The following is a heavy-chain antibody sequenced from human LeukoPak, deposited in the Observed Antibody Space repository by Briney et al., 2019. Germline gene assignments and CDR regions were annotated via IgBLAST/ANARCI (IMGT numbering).Heavy chain of an antibody. J-gene: IGHJ5*02. CDR3: ARSGAVARKEVWFDP. Sequence: ASVKVSCKASGYTFTGYYMHWVRQAPGQGLEWMGWINPNSGGTNYAQKFQGRVTMTRDTSISTAYMELSRLRSDDTAVYYCARSGAVARKEVWFDPWGQGTLVTVSS. CDR1: GYTFTGYY. V-gene: IGHV1-2*02. D-gene: IGHD6-19*01. CDR2: INPNSGGT.